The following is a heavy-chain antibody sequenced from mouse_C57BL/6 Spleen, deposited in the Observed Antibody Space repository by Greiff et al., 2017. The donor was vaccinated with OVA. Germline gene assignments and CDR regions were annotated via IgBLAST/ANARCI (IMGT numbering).Heavy chain of an antibody. CDR1: GYSFTGYY. V-gene: IGHV1-42*01. Sequence: EVQLVESGPELVKPGASVKISCKASGYSFTGYYMNWVKQSPEKSLEWIGEINPSTGGTTYNQKFKAKATLTVDKSSSTAYMQLKSLTSEDSAVYYCARSETAQDYWGQGTTLTVSS. CDR3: ARSETAQDY. D-gene: IGHD3-2*02. CDR2: INPSTGGT. J-gene: IGHJ2*01.